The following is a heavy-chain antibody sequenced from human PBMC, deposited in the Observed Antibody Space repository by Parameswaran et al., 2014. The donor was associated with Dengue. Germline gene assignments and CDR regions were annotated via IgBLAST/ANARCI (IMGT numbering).Heavy chain of an antibody. D-gene: IGHD1-26*01. CDR2: INPKSGGT. Sequence: WVRQAPGQGLEWMGWINPKSGGTNYAQKFQGRVTMTRDTSITTAYMELSRLTSGDTAVYYCARVKVGVVGNYFDYWGQGSLVTVSS. CDR3: ARVKVGVVGNYFDY. V-gene: IGHV1-2*02. J-gene: IGHJ4*02.